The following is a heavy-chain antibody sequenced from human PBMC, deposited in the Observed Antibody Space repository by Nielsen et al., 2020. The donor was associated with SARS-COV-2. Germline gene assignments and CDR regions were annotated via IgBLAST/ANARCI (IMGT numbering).Heavy chain of an antibody. Sequence: SLKISCAASGFTFDDYAMHWVRQAPGKGLEWVSGISWNSGSIGYADSVKGRFTISRDNAKNSLYLQMNSLRAEDTALYYCAKDTIGDYGSGSYNWGQGTLVTVSS. V-gene: IGHV3-9*01. J-gene: IGHJ4*02. D-gene: IGHD3-10*01. CDR3: AKDTIGDYGSGSYN. CDR2: ISWNSGSI. CDR1: GFTFDDYA.